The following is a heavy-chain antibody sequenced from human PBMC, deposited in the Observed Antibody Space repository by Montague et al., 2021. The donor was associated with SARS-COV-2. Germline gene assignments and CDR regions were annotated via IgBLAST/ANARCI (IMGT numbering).Heavy chain of an antibody. D-gene: IGHD3-9*01. CDR3: ARTHYDILPGYYYDMDV. CDR1: GFSLSTSGMC. CDR2: IDWDDDK. Sequence: PALVTPTPTLTLTCTFSGFSLSTSGMCVSWIRQPPEKALEWLARIDWDDDKYYSTSLKTRLTISKDTSKNQVVLTMTNMDPVDTATYYCARTHYDILPGYYYDMDVWGQGTTVTVSS. J-gene: IGHJ6*02. V-gene: IGHV2-70*11.